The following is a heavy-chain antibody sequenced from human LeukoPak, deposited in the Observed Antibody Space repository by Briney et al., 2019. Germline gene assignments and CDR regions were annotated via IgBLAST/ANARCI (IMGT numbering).Heavy chain of an antibody. Sequence: GGSLRLSCAASGFSLSSSEMNWVRQAPGKGLEWVSYISYSGSTIYYADSVKGRFTISRDNTKNSLYLQMNSLRAEDTAVYYCARETWETSGPKGIWGQGTMVTVSS. J-gene: IGHJ3*02. CDR2: ISYSGSTI. V-gene: IGHV3-48*03. D-gene: IGHD1-26*01. CDR3: ARETWETSGPKGI. CDR1: GFSLSSSE.